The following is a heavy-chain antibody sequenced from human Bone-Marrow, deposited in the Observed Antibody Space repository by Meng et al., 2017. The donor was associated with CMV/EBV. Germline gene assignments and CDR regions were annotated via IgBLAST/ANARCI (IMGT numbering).Heavy chain of an antibody. D-gene: IGHD3-3*01. V-gene: IGHV3-74*01. CDR3: ARERVRFLEWLLDAFDI. CDR1: GFTFSSYW. Sequence: GESLKISCAASGFTFSSYWMHWVRQAPGKGLVWVSRINSDGSSTSYADSVKGRFTISRDNAKNTLYLQMNSLRAEDTAVYYCARERVRFLEWLLDAFDIWGQGTMVTVSS. CDR2: INSDGSST. J-gene: IGHJ3*02.